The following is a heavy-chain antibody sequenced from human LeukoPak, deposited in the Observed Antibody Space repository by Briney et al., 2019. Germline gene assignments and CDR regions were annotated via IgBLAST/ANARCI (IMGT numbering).Heavy chain of an antibody. CDR2: VYDSGST. CDR3: AKYGSATYYYDSSGYERGAKFYYYYMDV. V-gene: IGHV3-53*01. J-gene: IGHJ6*03. CDR1: GFTVSSNY. D-gene: IGHD3-22*01. Sequence: GSLRLSCAASGFTVSSNYMSWVRQAPGQGLEWVSIVYDSGSTYYADSVKGRFTISRDNSKNTLYLQMNSLRAEDTAVYYCAKYGSATYYYDSSGYERGAKFYYYYMDVWGKGTTVTVSS.